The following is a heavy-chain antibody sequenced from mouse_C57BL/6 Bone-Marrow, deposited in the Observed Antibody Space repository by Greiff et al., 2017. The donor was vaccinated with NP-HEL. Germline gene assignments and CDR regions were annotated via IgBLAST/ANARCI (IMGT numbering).Heavy chain of an antibody. Sequence: QVQLKQSGAELVRPGASVTLSCKASGYTFTDYEMHWVKQTPVHGLEWIGAIDPETGGTAYNQKFTGKAILTADKSSSTAYMELRILTSEDSAVYYCTRSPFAYWGQGTLVTVSA. CDR2: IDPETGGT. CDR1: GYTFTDYE. V-gene: IGHV1-15*01. CDR3: TRSPFAY. J-gene: IGHJ3*01.